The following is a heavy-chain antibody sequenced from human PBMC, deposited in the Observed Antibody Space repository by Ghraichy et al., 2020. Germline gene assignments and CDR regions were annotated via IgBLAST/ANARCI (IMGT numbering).Heavy chain of an antibody. D-gene: IGHD1-26*01. J-gene: IGHJ4*02. CDR3: ARDRFGWELLPGTFDY. CDR2: ISSSSSTI. CDR1: GFTFSSYS. Sequence: GGSLRLSCAASGFTFSSYSMNWVRQAPGKGLEWVSYISSSSSTIYYADSVKGRFTISRDNAKNSLYLQMNSLRDEDTAVYYCARDRFGWELLPGTFDYWGQGTLVTVSS. V-gene: IGHV3-48*02.